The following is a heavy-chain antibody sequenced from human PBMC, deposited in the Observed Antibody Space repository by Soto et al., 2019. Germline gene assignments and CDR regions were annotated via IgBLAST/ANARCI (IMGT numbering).Heavy chain of an antibody. Sequence: PGGSLRLSCAASGFTFSSYSMNWVRQAPGKGLEWVSYISSSSSTIYYADSVKGRFTISRDNAKNSLYLQMNSLRAEDTAVYYCARKTGKERPGWGDYYYYMDVWGKGTTVTVSS. V-gene: IGHV3-48*04. CDR3: ARKTGKERPGWGDYYYYMDV. J-gene: IGHJ6*03. CDR1: GFTFSSYS. CDR2: ISSSSSTI. D-gene: IGHD1-1*01.